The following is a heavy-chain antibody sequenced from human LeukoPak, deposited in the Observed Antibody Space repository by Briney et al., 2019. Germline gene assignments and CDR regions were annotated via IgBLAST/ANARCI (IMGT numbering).Heavy chain of an antibody. CDR1: GYTFTGYY. J-gene: IGHJ4*02. CDR2: INPNSGGT. CDR3: AREAGGYYGSGSYFFSADY. V-gene: IGHV1-2*02. D-gene: IGHD3-10*01. Sequence: ASVKVSCKASGYTFTGYYMHWVRQAPGQGLEWMGWINPNSGGTNYAQKLQGRVTMTRDTSISTAYMELSRLRSDDTAVYYCAREAGGYYGSGSYFFSADYWGQGTLVTVSS.